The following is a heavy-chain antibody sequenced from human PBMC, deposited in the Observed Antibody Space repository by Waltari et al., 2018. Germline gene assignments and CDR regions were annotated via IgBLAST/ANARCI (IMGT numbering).Heavy chain of an antibody. V-gene: IGHV4-38-2*02. CDR3: ARGGGGSGTSFDS. D-gene: IGHD3-16*01. CDR2: IYHGGSV. J-gene: IGHJ4*02. Sequence: QVQLQESGPGLVKPSETLSLTCTVSGYSISNGYYWGWIRQPPGKGLEWIGSIYHGGSVYYHPPLESRVTLSVATSKNQFSLNLTSVTAADTAVFYCARGGGGSGTSFDSWGQGTLVTVSS. CDR1: GYSISNGYY.